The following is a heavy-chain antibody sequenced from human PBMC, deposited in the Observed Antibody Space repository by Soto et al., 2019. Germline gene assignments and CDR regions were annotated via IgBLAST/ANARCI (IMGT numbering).Heavy chain of an antibody. V-gene: IGHV1-69*13. Sequence: GASVKVSCKASGGTFSSYAISWVRQAPGQGLEWMGGIIPIFGTANYAQKFQGRVTITADESTSTAYMELSSLRSEDTAVYYCARXLXGXXXXXXXXWGXXTLVTXXS. J-gene: IGHJ4*02. CDR1: GGTFSSYA. CDR3: ARXLXGXXXXXXXX. CDR2: IIPIFGTA.